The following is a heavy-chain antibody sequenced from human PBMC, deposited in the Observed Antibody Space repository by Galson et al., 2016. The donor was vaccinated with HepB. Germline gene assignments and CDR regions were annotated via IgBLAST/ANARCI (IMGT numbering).Heavy chain of an antibody. J-gene: IGHJ4*02. CDR1: GGSIKNGAFY. Sequence: QVQLQESGPGLLKPSQTLSLTCTVSGGSIKNGAFYWSWLRQLPGKGLEWIGYIYHTGSTYPNPSLQSRLMIAMDPSKNQFTLDLRSVTAADTAVYYCARVTVPSAIHFWGPG. D-gene: IGHD2-2*01. CDR2: IYHTGST. CDR3: ARVTVPSAIHF. V-gene: IGHV4-31*03.